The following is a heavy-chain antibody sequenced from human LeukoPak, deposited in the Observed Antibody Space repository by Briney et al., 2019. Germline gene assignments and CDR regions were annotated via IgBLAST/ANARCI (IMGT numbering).Heavy chain of an antibody. D-gene: IGHD2-8*02. CDR2: INPDAGST. Sequence: APVKVSCKASGYTFTSYYMHWVRQAPGQGLEWMGIINPDAGSTTYAEKFQARVKMTSDTSTGTVYMELSRLRSEDTAVYFCARDQQYSPGYVYWGQGTLVTVSS. CDR1: GYTFTSYY. V-gene: IGHV1-46*01. J-gene: IGHJ4*02. CDR3: ARDQQYSPGYVY.